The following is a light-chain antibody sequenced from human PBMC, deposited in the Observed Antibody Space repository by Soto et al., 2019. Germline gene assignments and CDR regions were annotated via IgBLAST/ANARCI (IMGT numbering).Light chain of an antibody. V-gene: IGLV2-8*01. CDR2: EVT. J-gene: IGLJ1*01. CDR1: GSDVGGYNY. Sequence: QSALTQPPSASGSPGQSVTISCTGTGSDVGGYNYVSWYQQHPGKAPKLVIYEVTKRPSGVPDRFSGSKSGNTASLTVSGLQAEDEADYYCSSYSATNILFGTGTKLTVL. CDR3: SSYSATNIL.